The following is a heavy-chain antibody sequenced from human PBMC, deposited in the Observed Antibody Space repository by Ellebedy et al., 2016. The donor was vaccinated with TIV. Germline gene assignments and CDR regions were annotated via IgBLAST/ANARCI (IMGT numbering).Heavy chain of an antibody. D-gene: IGHD6-19*01. CDR3: AKAAVGGWYYFES. CDR2: INPNTGDT. J-gene: IGHJ4*02. CDR1: GYTFTAYF. Sequence: ASVKVSCKASGYTFTAYFLHWVRQAPGQGLEWMGWINPNTGDTHYAQKFQGYVTMTRDTSISTASMELSRLTSDDSAVYYCAKAAVGGWYYFESWGQGTLVTVSS. V-gene: IGHV1-2*04.